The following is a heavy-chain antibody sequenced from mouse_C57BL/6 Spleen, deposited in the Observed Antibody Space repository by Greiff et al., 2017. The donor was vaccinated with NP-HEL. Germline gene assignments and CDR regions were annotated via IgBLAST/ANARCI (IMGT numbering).Heavy chain of an antibody. J-gene: IGHJ3*01. Sequence: QVQLQQSGPGLVAPSQSLSITCTVSGFSLTSYGVHWVRQPPGKGLEWLVVIWSDGSTTYNSALKSRLSISKDNSKSQVFLKMNSLQTDDTAMYYCARQGDSAGYFWFAYWGQGTLVTVSA. D-gene: IGHD3-2*02. CDR2: IWSDGST. CDR3: ARQGDSAGYFWFAY. V-gene: IGHV2-6-1*01. CDR1: GFSLTSYG.